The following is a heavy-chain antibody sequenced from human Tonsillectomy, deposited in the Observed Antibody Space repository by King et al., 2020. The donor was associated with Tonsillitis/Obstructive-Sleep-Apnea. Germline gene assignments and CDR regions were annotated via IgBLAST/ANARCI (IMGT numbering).Heavy chain of an antibody. V-gene: IGHV3-13*04. D-gene: IGHD3-10*01. CDR2: IGTAGDT. CDR3: ARVGPAGLQDAFDI. J-gene: IGHJ3*02. Sequence: VQLVESGGGLVQPGGSLRLSCAASGFTFSSYDIHWVRQTTGKRLEWVSAIGTAGDTYYPGSVKGRFTISRENAKNSLYLQMNSLRAGDTAVYYCARVGPAGLQDAFDIWGQGTMVTVSS. CDR1: GFTFSSYD.